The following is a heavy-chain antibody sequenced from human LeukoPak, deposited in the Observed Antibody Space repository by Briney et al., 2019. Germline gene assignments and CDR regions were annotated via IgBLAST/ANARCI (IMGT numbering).Heavy chain of an antibody. J-gene: IGHJ5*02. V-gene: IGHV4-34*01. CDR2: VNESGGT. D-gene: IGHD1-26*01. CDR1: IDSFSNYH. CDR3: ARGQGATVPQVGKNWFDP. Sequence: SETLSLTCAVYIDSFSNYHWNWIRQTPAKGMEWIGEVNESGGTNISPSLRSRVILSVDTSKNQFSLKLISVTVADTAIYYCARGQGATVPQVGKNWFDPWGQGTRVTVPS.